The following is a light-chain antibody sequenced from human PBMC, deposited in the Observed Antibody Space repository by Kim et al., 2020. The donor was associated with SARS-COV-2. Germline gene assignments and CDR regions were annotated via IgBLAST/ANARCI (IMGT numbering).Light chain of an antibody. CDR2: QDT. V-gene: IGLV3-1*01. J-gene: IGLJ3*02. Sequence: SYELTQPPSVSVSPGQTASIPCSGDKLGHKYTCWYQQKPGQSPVLVIYQDTKRPSGIPERFSGSNSGNTATLTISGTQAIDEADYYCQAWDTSGVFGGGTQLTVL. CDR1: KLGHKY. CDR3: QAWDTSGV.